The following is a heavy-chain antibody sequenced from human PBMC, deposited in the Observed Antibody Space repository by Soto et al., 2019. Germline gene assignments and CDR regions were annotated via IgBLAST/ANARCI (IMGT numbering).Heavy chain of an antibody. V-gene: IGHV1-18*04. Sequence: GASVKVSCKASGYTFTSYGISWVRQAPGQGLEWMGWISAYNGNTNYAQKLQGRVTMTTDTSTSTAYMELRSLRSDDTAVYYCARQSGYYSHNWFDPWGQGTLVTVSS. CDR2: ISAYNGNT. CDR3: ARQSGYYSHNWFDP. CDR1: GYTFTSYG. D-gene: IGHD3-3*01. J-gene: IGHJ5*02.